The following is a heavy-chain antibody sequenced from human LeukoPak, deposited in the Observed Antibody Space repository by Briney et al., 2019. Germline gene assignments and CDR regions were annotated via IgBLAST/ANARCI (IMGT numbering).Heavy chain of an antibody. J-gene: IGHJ6*04. Sequence: SETLSLTCAVYGGSFSGYYWSWIRQSPGKGLEWIGYIYYSGSTNYNPSLKSRVTISVDTSKNQFSLKLSSVTAADTAVYYCARENYYDSSGYYPLDAWGKGTTVTISS. CDR1: GGSFSGYY. V-gene: IGHV4-59*01. CDR3: ARENYYDSSGYYPLDA. CDR2: IYYSGST. D-gene: IGHD3-22*01.